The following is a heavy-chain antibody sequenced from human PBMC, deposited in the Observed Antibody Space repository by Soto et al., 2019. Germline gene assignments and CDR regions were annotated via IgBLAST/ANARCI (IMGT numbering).Heavy chain of an antibody. CDR3: AHSADYYDSSGYYVNWFDP. CDR2: IYWDDDK. Sequence: SGPTLVNPTQTLTLTCTFSGFSLSTSGVGVGWIRQPPGKALEWLALIYWDDDKRYSPSLKSRLTITKDTSKNQVVLTMTNMDPVDTATYYCAHSADYYDSSGYYVNWFDPWGQGTLVTVSS. J-gene: IGHJ5*02. D-gene: IGHD3-22*01. CDR1: GFSLSTSGVG. V-gene: IGHV2-5*02.